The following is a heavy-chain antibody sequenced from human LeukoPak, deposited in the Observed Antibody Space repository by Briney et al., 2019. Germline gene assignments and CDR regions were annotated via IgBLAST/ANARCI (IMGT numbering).Heavy chain of an antibody. CDR1: GFTFSSYE. Sequence: GGSLRLSCAASGFTFSSYEMNWVRQAPGKGLVWVSRINSDGSSTSYADSVKGRFTISRDNAKSSLYLQMNSLRAEDTAVYYCARDRVGVSAYDSLFDYWGQGTLVTVSS. CDR2: INSDGSST. D-gene: IGHD5-12*01. CDR3: ARDRVGVSAYDSLFDY. J-gene: IGHJ4*02. V-gene: IGHV3-74*01.